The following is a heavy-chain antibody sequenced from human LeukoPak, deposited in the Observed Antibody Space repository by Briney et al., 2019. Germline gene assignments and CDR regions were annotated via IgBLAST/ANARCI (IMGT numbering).Heavy chain of an antibody. Sequence: GGSLRLSCAASGFTVSSNYMSWVRQAPGKGLEWVSVIYSGGSTYYADSVKGRFTISRDNSKNTLYPQMNSLRAEDTAVYYCARVKLTTVTHVGAFDIWGQGTMVTVSS. CDR3: ARVKLTTVTHVGAFDI. CDR1: GFTVSSNY. D-gene: IGHD4-17*01. J-gene: IGHJ3*02. V-gene: IGHV3-53*01. CDR2: IYSGGST.